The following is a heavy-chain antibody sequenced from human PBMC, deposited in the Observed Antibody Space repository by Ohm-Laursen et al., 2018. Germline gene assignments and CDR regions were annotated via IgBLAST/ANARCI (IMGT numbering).Heavy chain of an antibody. CDR3: ARDLIGGIRAFDI. D-gene: IGHD3-10*01. Sequence: GSLRLSCAASGFTFSSHAMTWVRQAPGKGLEWVSFITSSSTSIYYLDSVKGRFTISRDNAQNSLYLQMNSLRAEDTAVYYCARDLIGGIRAFDIWGQGTMVTVSS. CDR2: ITSSSTSI. CDR1: GFTFSSHA. J-gene: IGHJ3*02. V-gene: IGHV3-48*01.